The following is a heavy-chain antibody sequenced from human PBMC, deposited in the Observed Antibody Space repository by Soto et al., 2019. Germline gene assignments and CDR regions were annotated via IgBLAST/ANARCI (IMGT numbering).Heavy chain of an antibody. J-gene: IGHJ4*02. V-gene: IGHV4-34*01. CDR3: ARVFIMVGGDMWDAGIDS. CDR2: INHSGST. CDR1: GGSFSGYY. D-gene: IGHD3-10*01. Sequence: QVQLQQWGAGLLKPSETLSLTCAVYGGSFSGYYWSWIRQPPGKGLEWIGEINHSGSTNYNPSLKSRVTISVDTSKNQFSLKLSSVTAANTAVYSCARVFIMVGGDMWDAGIDSWGQGTLVTVAS.